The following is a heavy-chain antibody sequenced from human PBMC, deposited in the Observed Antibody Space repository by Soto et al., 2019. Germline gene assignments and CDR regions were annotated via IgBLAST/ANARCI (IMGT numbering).Heavy chain of an antibody. V-gene: IGHV3-30*18. J-gene: IGHJ5*02. D-gene: IGHD6-13*01. CDR1: GFTFGSYG. CDR2: ISYDGSNK. Sequence: GGSLRLSCAASGFTFGSYGMHWVRQAPGKGLEWVAVISYDGSNKYYADSVKGRFTISRDNSKNTLYLQMNSLRAEDTAVYYCAKDGIAAAGTYNWFDPWGQGTLVTVSS. CDR3: AKDGIAAAGTYNWFDP.